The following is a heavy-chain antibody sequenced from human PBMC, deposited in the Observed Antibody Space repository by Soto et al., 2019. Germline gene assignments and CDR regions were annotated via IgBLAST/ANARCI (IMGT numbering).Heavy chain of an antibody. V-gene: IGHV1-18*01. CDR2: ISAYNGNT. D-gene: IGHD2-8*01. CDR1: GYTFTSYG. J-gene: IGHJ6*02. Sequence: GASVKVSCKASGYTFTSYGISWVRQAPGQGLEWMGWISAYNGNTNYAQKFQGRVTMTTDTSTSTAYMELRSLRSDDTAVYYCARGGKYCTNGVCPFYGMDVWGQGTTVTVSS. CDR3: ARGGKYCTNGVCPFYGMDV.